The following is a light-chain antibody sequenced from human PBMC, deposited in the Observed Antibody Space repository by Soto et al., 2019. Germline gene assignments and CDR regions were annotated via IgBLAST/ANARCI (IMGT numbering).Light chain of an antibody. CDR1: QTISSW. CDR3: QQYSRYPWT. J-gene: IGKJ1*01. CDR2: KAS. V-gene: IGKV1-5*03. Sequence: DIQMTQSPFTLSASVGDRVTISCRAGQTISSWLAWYQHKPGKAPKLLIYKASTLQTGVPSRFSGSGSGTEFTLTISSVQPDDFATYFCQQYSRYPWTFGQGTKVEIK.